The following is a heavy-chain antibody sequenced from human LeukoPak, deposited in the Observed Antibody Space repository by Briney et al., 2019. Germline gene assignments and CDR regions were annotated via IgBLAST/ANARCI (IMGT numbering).Heavy chain of an antibody. V-gene: IGHV3-21*04. CDR1: GFTVSSNY. CDR2: ISSSSSYI. CDR3: AKEEQWLVLGYYYYGMDV. D-gene: IGHD6-19*01. Sequence: PGGSLRLSCAASGFTVSSNYMSWVRQAPGKGLEWVSSISSSSSYIYYADSVKGRFTISRDNAKNSLYLQMNGLRAEDTAVYYCAKEEQWLVLGYYYYGMDVWGQGTTVTVSS. J-gene: IGHJ6*02.